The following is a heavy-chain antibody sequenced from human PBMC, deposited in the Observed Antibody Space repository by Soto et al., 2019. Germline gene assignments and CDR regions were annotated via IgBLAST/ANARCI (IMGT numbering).Heavy chain of an antibody. CDR1: GYSFTSYW. CDR2: IYPGDSDT. D-gene: IGHD3-9*01. Sequence: GESLKISCKGSGYSFTSYWIGWVRQMPGKGLEWMGIIYPGDSDTRYSPSFQGQVTISADKSISTAYLQWSSLKASDTAMYYCARGPSGFVLRYFDWLFDYWGQGTLVTVSS. J-gene: IGHJ4*02. V-gene: IGHV5-51*01. CDR3: ARGPSGFVLRYFDWLFDY.